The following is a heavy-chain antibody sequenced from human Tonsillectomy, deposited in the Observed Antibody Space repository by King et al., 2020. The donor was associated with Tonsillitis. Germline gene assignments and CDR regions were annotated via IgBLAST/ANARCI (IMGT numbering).Heavy chain of an antibody. J-gene: IGHJ4*02. CDR2: NIGSSGST. CDR1: GFAFGTYA. Sequence: VQLVESGGDLVQPGGSLRLSCAASGFAFGTYAMSWVRQAPGKGLEWVSTNIGSSGSTFHANSVKGRFSISRDNSKNTLFLQMNNLRAEDTAVYYCAKARYSAGRYHFDYWGQGTLVTVSS. CDR3: AKARYSAGRYHFDY. D-gene: IGHD5-12*01. V-gene: IGHV3-23*04.